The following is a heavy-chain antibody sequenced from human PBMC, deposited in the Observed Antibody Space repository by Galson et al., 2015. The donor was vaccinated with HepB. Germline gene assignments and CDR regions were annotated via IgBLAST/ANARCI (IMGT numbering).Heavy chain of an antibody. CDR1: GYTFTSYH. D-gene: IGHD3-16*01. CDR3: ARGMRGGWYFNL. V-gene: IGHV1-46*01. J-gene: IGHJ2*01. CDR2: INPSGGST. Sequence: SVKVSCKASGYTFTSYHMHWVRQAPGQGLEWMGKINPSGGSTRYSQKFQGRVSMTRVTSTSTVYMDLTSLTSDDTAIYYCARGMRGGWYFNLWGRGTLVSVSS.